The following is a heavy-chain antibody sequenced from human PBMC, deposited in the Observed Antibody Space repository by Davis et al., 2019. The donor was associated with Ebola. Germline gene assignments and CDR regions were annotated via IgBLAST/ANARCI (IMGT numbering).Heavy chain of an antibody. CDR3: AIALPGDPHIQY. J-gene: IGHJ4*02. CDR1: GGSFSAYY. D-gene: IGHD7-27*01. Sequence: PSETLSLTCAVYGGSFSAYYWSWIRQSPGKGLEWIGEINHSGSTDYNPSLKSRVTISGDTSQRQLSVKLSSVTAADTAVYYCAIALPGDPHIQYWGQGTLVTVSS. CDR2: INHSGST. V-gene: IGHV4-34*01.